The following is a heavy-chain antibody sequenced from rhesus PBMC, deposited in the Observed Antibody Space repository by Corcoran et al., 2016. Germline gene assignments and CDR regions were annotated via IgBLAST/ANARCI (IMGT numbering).Heavy chain of an antibody. V-gene: IGHV4S2*01. CDR2: IDGTGGST. Sequence: QVQLQESGPGLVKPSETLPLTCAVSGASISSDYWSGIRQSPGKGLEWIGDIDGTGGSTTYNPSLKDRVTISKDTSKNQFSLKVTSVTAADTAVYYCARGRGGTYDKFDYWGQGVLVTVSS. J-gene: IGHJ4*01. CDR1: GASISSDY. CDR3: ARGRGGTYDKFDY. D-gene: IGHD3-40*01.